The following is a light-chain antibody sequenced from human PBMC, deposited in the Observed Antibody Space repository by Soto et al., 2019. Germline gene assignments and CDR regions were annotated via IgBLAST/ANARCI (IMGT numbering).Light chain of an antibody. CDR3: QPRNVWPPVT. Sequence: EIVLTQSPATLSLSPGERATLSCRASPSVTYFLAWYQQKPGQAPRLLIYGAFNRATGIPARFSGSGSWTDVTLTIRSLEPEDSAVYYCQPRNVWPPVTFGQGTRLEIK. V-gene: IGKV3-11*01. CDR1: PSVTYF. CDR2: GAF. J-gene: IGKJ5*01.